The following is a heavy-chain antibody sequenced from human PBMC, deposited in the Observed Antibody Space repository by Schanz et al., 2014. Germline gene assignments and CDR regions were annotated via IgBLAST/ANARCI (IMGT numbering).Heavy chain of an antibody. V-gene: IGHV3-23*01. J-gene: IGHJ4*02. CDR3: ARVDSSGYFFDN. CDR2: ISGSGGST. Sequence: EVQLLESGGGLVQPGGSLKLSCAASGLIFSNYVMSWVRQAPGKGLEWVIVISGSGGSTYYADSVRGRFTMSRDNSKNTVHLQMSSLRVEDTAVYYCARVDSSGYFFDNWGQGTRVTVSS. D-gene: IGHD3-22*01. CDR1: GLIFSNYV.